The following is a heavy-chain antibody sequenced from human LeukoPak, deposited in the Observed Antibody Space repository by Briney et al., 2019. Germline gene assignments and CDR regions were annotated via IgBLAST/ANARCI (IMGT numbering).Heavy chain of an antibody. V-gene: IGHV3-9*01. CDR1: GFTFDDYA. CDR3: AKDLDY. CDR2: ISWNSGSI. J-gene: IGHJ4*02. Sequence: AGGSLRLSCAASGFTFDDYAMHWVRQAPGKGLEWVSGISWNSGSIGYADSVKGRFTISRDNAKNSLYPQMNSLRAEDTALYYCAKDLDYWGQGTLVTVSS.